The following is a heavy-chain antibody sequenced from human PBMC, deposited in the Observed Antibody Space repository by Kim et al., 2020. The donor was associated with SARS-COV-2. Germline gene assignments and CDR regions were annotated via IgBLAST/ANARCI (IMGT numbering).Heavy chain of an antibody. Sequence: GGSLRLSCAGSGFVFSNYGMQWVRQAPGKGLEWMAVVSFDGGAQYYADSVRGRFTISRDNSKNTLYLEMNGLRVDDTSIYYCVKEATPRVAHHLDYWGRG. J-gene: IGHJ4*02. CDR1: GFVFSNYG. CDR3: VKEATPRVAHHLDY. D-gene: IGHD3-3*01. CDR2: VSFDGGAQ. V-gene: IGHV3-30*18.